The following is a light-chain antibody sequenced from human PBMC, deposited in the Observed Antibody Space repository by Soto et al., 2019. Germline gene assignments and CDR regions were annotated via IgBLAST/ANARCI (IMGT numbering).Light chain of an antibody. J-gene: IGKJ5*01. CDR2: GAS. V-gene: IGKV3-20*01. CDR1: RSVGSAN. CDR3: QLYCGSLIT. Sequence: EFVLTQSPGTLSLSPGESATLSCRASRSVGSANLAWYQHKPGQPPRLLIYGASSRATGIPDRFSGGGSGTDFTLTICRLEPEDFAMSHCQLYCGSLITFGQGTRLEIK.